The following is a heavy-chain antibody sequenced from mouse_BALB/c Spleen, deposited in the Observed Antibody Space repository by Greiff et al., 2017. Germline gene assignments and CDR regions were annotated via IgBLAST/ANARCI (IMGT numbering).Heavy chain of an antibody. CDR2: IWAGGST. CDR1: GFSLTSYG. D-gene: IGHD2-3*01. CDR3: ARDKGNGYYVFAY. J-gene: IGHJ3*01. V-gene: IGHV2-9*02. Sequence: VKLMESGPGLVAPSQSLSITCTVSGFSLTSYGVHWVRQPPGKGLEWLGVIWAGGSTNYNSALMSRLSISKDNSKSQVFLKMNSLQTDDTAMYYCARDKGNGYYVFAYWGQGTLVTVSA.